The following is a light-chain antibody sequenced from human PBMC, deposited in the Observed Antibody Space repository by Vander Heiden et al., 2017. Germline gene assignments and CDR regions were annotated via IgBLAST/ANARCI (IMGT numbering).Light chain of an antibody. J-gene: IGLJ1*01. V-gene: IGLV1-47*01. CDR3: AAWDDSLSGLYV. CDR2: RDS. Sequence: QSVLTQPPSASGTPGQRVSISCSGSSSNIGSNFVYWYQQLPGTAPKLLIYRDSQRPSGVHDRFSGSKSGTSASLAISGLRSEDEADYYCAAWDDSLSGLYVFGTGTKVTVL. CDR1: SSNIGSNF.